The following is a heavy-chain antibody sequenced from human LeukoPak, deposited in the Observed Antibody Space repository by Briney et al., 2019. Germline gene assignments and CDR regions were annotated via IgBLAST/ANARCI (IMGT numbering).Heavy chain of an antibody. CDR1: GVTLSPYG. J-gene: IGHJ5*02. D-gene: IGHD3-10*01. V-gene: IGHV3-30*18. Sequence: PGGSLRLSCAASGVTLSPYGMHWVRQAPGKGLEWVAVISYEGGTQHYADSVKGRFIISRDNPRNTLYLQVNILRTEDTAVYYCAKEGTPHVSTWYDLWGQGTQVIVSS. CDR2: ISYEGGTQ. CDR3: AKEGTPHVSTWYDL.